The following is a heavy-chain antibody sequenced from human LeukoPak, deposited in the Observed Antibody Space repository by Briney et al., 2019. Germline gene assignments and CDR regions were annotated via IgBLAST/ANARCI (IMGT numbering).Heavy chain of an antibody. CDR3: AKDSNGSGSPPDY. D-gene: IGHD3-10*01. CDR1: GFTFSSYA. V-gene: IGHV3-23*01. J-gene: IGHJ4*02. CDR2: ISGSGGST. Sequence: GGSLRLSCAASGFTFSSYAMSWVRQAPGKGREWVSAISGSGGSTYYADSVKGRFTISRDNSKNTLYLQMNSLRAEDTAVYYCAKDSNGSGSPPDYWGQGTLVTVSS.